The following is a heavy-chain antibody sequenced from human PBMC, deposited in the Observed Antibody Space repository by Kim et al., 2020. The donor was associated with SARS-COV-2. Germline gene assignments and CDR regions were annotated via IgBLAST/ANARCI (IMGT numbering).Heavy chain of an antibody. CDR2: ISYDGNNN. D-gene: IGHD3-10*01. V-gene: IGHV3-33*05. CDR1: GFTFSSYG. J-gene: IGHJ4*01. CDR3: TSSLMVWGVTLRNLDY. Sequence: GGSLRLSCAASGFTFSSYGMHWVRQAPGKGLEWVAVISYDGNNNYYADSVKGRFTISRDNSKNTVYLQMNSLRAEDTAVYYCTSSLMVWGVTLRNLDYWG.